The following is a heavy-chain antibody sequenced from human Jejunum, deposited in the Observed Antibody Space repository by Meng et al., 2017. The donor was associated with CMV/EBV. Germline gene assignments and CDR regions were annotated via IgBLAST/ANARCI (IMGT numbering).Heavy chain of an antibody. V-gene: IGHV1-69*12. CDR2: IVPIFSTT. Sequence: QGQAVAVGAGLKKPGSSWKVSCKASGDIFNNYGFTWVRQAPGQGLEWMGGIVPIFSTTNYAQKFQGRVTITADESTSTAYMELSSLTSEDTAVYYCVRPLVWNWGQGTLVTVSS. CDR1: GDIFNNYG. J-gene: IGHJ1*01. D-gene: IGHD2-8*01. CDR3: VRPLVWN.